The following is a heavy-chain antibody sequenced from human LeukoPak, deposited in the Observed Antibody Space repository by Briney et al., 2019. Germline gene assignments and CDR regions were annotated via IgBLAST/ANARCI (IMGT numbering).Heavy chain of an antibody. CDR1: GFTFSSYA. CDR3: AKDGRITMIVVVITYIDY. Sequence: GGSLRLSCAASGFTFSSYAMSWVRQAPGKGLEWVSAISGSGGSTYYADSVKGRFTISRDNSKNTLYLQMNSLRAEDTAVYYCAKDGRITMIVVVITYIDYWGQGTLVTVSS. CDR2: ISGSGGST. V-gene: IGHV3-23*01. J-gene: IGHJ4*02. D-gene: IGHD3-22*01.